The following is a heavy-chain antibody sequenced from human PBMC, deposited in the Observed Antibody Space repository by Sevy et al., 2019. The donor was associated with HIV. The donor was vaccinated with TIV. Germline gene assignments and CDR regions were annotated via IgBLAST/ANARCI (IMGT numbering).Heavy chain of an antibody. D-gene: IGHD2-15*01. Sequence: GESLKISCVASGFTVSISYMSWVRQGPGKGLEWVSAIHSGGSTHYVDCVKGRFTISRDNSKNTVYLQMNSLRAEDTAVYYCARGGYYGLDVWGQGTTVTVSS. CDR2: IHSGGST. J-gene: IGHJ6*02. CDR3: ARGGYYGLDV. CDR1: GFTVSISY. V-gene: IGHV3-53*01.